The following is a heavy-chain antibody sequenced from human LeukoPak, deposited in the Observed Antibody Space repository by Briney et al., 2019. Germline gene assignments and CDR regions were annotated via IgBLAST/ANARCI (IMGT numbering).Heavy chain of an antibody. V-gene: IGHV3-7*01. CDR2: IKQDGSQK. CDR3: ARDAVSDSWPDY. J-gene: IGHJ4*02. D-gene: IGHD6-13*01. CDR1: GFTFRNYW. Sequence: GGSLRLSCAASGFTFRNYWMNWVRQAQGKGPEWLANIKQDGSQKYYVDSVKGRFTISRDNAKDSLYLQMNSLAVGDTAAYYCARDAVSDSWPDYWGQGTLVTVSA.